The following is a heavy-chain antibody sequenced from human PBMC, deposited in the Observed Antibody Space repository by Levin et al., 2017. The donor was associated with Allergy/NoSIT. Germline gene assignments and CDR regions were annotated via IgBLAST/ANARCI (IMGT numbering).Heavy chain of an antibody. CDR1: GYTFTSYA. Sequence: GESLKISCKASGYTFTSYAMNWVRQAPGQGLEWMGWINTNTGNPTYAQGFTGRFVFSLDTSVSTAYLQISSLKAEDTAVYYCAREMERTYYYDSSGYYYGYWGQGTLVTVSS. CDR3: AREMERTYYYDSSGYYYGY. D-gene: IGHD3-22*01. V-gene: IGHV7-4-1*02. J-gene: IGHJ4*02. CDR2: INTNTGNP.